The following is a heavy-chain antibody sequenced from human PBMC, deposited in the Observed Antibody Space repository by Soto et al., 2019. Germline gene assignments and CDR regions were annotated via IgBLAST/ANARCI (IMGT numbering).Heavy chain of an antibody. D-gene: IGHD1-7*01. J-gene: IGHJ6*03. CDR3: AGTTSHYWYYMDV. CDR2: TYYRSRWYN. V-gene: IGHV6-1*01. CDR1: GDSVTSNNAA. Sequence: SQTLSLTCAISGDSVTSNNAAWNWIRQSPSRGLEWLGRTYYRSRWYNDYAVSVKSRITVNPDTSKNQFSLQLTSVTPEDTAVYYCAGTTSHYWYYMDVWGKGTTVTVSS.